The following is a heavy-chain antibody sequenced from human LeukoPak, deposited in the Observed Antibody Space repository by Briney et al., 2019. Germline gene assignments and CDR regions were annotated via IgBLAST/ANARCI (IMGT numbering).Heavy chain of an antibody. Sequence: TSETLSLTCAVYGGSFSGYYWSWIRQPPGKGLEWIGEINHSGSTNYNPSLKSRVTISVDTSKNQFSLKLSSVTAADTAVYYCARGRGAVAGTSFFDYWGQGTLVTVSS. J-gene: IGHJ4*02. CDR1: GGSFSGYY. V-gene: IGHV4-34*01. CDR3: ARGRGAVAGTSFFDY. CDR2: INHSGST. D-gene: IGHD6-19*01.